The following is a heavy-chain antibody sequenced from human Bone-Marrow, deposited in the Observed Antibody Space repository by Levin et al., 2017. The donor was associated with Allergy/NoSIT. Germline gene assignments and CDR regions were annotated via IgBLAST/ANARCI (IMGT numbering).Heavy chain of an antibody. D-gene: IGHD3-10*01. Sequence: ASVKVSCKASGYTFTDYYIHWVRQAPGQGLEWMGWINPNSGATSYSPKFQGRVSMTRDTSISTAYIDLRSLRSDDTAVYYCATEGVAMYRGVGNWFDPWGQGTLVTVSS. V-gene: IGHV1-2*02. CDR1: GYTFTDYY. J-gene: IGHJ5*02. CDR3: ATEGVAMYRGVGNWFDP. CDR2: INPNSGAT.